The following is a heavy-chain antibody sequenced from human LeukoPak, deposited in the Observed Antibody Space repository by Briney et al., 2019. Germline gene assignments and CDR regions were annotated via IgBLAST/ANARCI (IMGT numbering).Heavy chain of an antibody. CDR1: GGSFSGYY. CDR2: INHSGST. Sequence: SETLSLTCAVYGGSFSGYYWSWIRQPPGKGLEWIGEINHSGSTNYNPSLKSRVTISVDTSKNQFSLKLSSVTAADTAVYYCAREHYYYGSGATYYYYYMDVWGKGTTVTVSS. CDR3: AREHYYYGSGATYYYYYMDV. J-gene: IGHJ6*03. D-gene: IGHD3-10*01. V-gene: IGHV4-34*01.